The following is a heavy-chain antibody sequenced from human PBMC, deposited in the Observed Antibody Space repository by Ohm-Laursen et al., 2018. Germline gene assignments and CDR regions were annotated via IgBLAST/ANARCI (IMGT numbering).Heavy chain of an antibody. CDR2: ISSSGNT. Sequence: GTLSLTCTVSGGSVSTYYWNWIRQPAGKGLEWIGRISSSGNTNYNPSLKSRVTMSVDTSKNQFSLKLSSSTDADTAVYYCARESRGRYWGQETLVTVSS. J-gene: IGHJ4*02. CDR1: GGSVSTYY. CDR3: ARESRGRY. V-gene: IGHV4-4*07.